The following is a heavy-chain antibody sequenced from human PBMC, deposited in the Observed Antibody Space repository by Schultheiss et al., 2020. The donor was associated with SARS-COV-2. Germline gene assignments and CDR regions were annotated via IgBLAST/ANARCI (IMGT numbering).Heavy chain of an antibody. V-gene: IGHV4-31*03. CDR3: ARSSEDYGDY. Sequence: LRLSCTVSGGSISSGGYYWSWIRQHPGKGLEWIGYIYYSGSTYYNPSLKSRVTISVDTSKNQFSLKLSSVTAADTAVYYCARSSEDYGDYWGQGTLVTVSS. CDR1: GGSISSGGYY. J-gene: IGHJ4*02. CDR2: IYYSGST.